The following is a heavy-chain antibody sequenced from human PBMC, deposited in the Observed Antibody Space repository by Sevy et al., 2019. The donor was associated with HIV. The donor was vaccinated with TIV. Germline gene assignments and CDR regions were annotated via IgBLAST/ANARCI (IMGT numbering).Heavy chain of an antibody. Sequence: ASVKVSCKASGYTFTSYYMHWVRQAPGQGLEWMGIINPSGGSTSYAQKFQGRVTMTRETSTSTVYMELSSLRSEDTAAYYCARGGTPEDERSNFDYWGQGTLVTVSS. CDR2: INPSGGST. D-gene: IGHD1-1*01. J-gene: IGHJ4*02. CDR3: ARGGTPEDERSNFDY. V-gene: IGHV1-46*01. CDR1: GYTFTSYY.